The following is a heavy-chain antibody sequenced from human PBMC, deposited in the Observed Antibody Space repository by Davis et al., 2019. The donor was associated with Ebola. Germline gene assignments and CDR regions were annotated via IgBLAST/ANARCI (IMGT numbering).Heavy chain of an antibody. J-gene: IGHJ4*02. D-gene: IGHD1-26*01. CDR1: GFTFSSYS. CDR3: SGGILGATNPGPDY. Sequence: GGSLRFSCAASGFTFSSYSMNWVRQAPGRGLEWVSYISSSGTTIYYADSVKGRFTISRDNAKNSLYLQMNSLRDEDTAVYYCSGGILGATNPGPDYWGQGTLVTVSS. V-gene: IGHV3-48*02. CDR2: ISSSGTTI.